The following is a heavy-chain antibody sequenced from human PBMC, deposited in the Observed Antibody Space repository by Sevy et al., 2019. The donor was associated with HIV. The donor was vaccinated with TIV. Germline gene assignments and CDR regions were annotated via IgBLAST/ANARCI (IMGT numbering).Heavy chain of an antibody. Sequence: GGSLRLSCAASGFTFSSYWMSWVRQAPGKGLEWVANIKQGGTEKYYVDSVKDRFTISRDNAKNSLYLQMNSLRAEDTAVHYCARGYCSGGSCYYYYYGMDVWGQGTTVTVSS. J-gene: IGHJ6*02. CDR3: ARGYCSGGSCYYYYYGMDV. CDR2: IKQGGTEK. V-gene: IGHV3-7*01. D-gene: IGHD2-15*01. CDR1: GFTFSSYW.